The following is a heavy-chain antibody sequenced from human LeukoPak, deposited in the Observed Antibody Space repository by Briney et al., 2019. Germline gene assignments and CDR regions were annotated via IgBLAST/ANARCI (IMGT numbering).Heavy chain of an antibody. D-gene: IGHD2-2*01. CDR3: ARVVPAAISGNWFDP. V-gene: IGHV4-59*01. J-gene: IGHJ5*02. CDR2: IYYSGST. Sequence: SETLSLTCTVSGGSISSYYWSWIRQPPGKGLEWIGYIYYSGSTNYNPSLKSRVTISVDTSKTQFSLKLSSVTAADTAVYYCARVVPAAISGNWFDPWGQGTLVTVSS. CDR1: GGSISSYY.